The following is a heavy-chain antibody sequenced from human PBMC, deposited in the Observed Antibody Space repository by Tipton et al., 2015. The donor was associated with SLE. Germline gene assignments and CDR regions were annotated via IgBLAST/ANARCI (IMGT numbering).Heavy chain of an antibody. CDR3: ARGPFSSWYFDY. D-gene: IGHD6-13*01. Sequence: LRLSCAASGFTFSSYSMSWIRQPPGKGLEWIGYIYTSGSTNYNPSLKSRVTISVDTSKNQFSLKLSSVTAADTAVYYCARGPFSSWYFDYWGQGTLVTVSS. V-gene: IGHV4-4*09. CDR1: GFTFSSYS. J-gene: IGHJ4*02. CDR2: IYTSGST.